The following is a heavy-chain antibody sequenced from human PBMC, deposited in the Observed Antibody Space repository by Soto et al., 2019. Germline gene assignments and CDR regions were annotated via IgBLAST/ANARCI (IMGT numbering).Heavy chain of an antibody. V-gene: IGHV1-2*04. CDR2: INPNSGGT. CDR1: GYTFTGYY. CDR3: AGSEAAAGTRVAFDI. D-gene: IGHD6-13*01. Sequence: QVQLVQSGAEVKKPGASVKVSCKASGYTFTGYYMHWVRQAPGQGLEWMGWINPNSGGTNYAQKFQGWVTMTRDTSISTAYMELSRLRSDDTAVYYCAGSEAAAGTRVAFDIWGQGTMVTVSS. J-gene: IGHJ3*02.